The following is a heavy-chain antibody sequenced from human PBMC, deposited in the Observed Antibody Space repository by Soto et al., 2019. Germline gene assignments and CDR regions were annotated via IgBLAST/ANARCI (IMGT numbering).Heavy chain of an antibody. Sequence: EAQLVESGGGLVKPGGSLRLSCEASGFSFSTYSMNWVRQSPGKGLEWVSSISGTYNYVYYADSVKGRFTISRDNAKNSVYLQVNSLRAEDTAVYYCVRDSNNSQYGMDVWGQGTTVTVAS. CDR3: VRDSNNSQYGMDV. CDR2: ISGTYNYV. V-gene: IGHV3-21*06. D-gene: IGHD4-4*01. J-gene: IGHJ6*02. CDR1: GFSFSTYS.